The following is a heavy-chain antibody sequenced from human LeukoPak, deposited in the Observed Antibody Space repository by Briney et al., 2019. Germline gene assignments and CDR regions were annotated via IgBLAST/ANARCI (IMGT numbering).Heavy chain of an antibody. CDR2: SYYGGST. D-gene: IGHD2-2*01. J-gene: IGHJ4*02. CDR1: GGYIDSITTTSFY. CDR3: ARVLRVAAMPYYFDY. Sequence: PSETLSLPCTVSGGYIDSITTTSFYWGWIRQPPGKGLEWIGSSYYGGSTYYNPSLTSRVTMSLDTSKNQFSLKLNSVTAADTAVYYCARVLRVAAMPYYFDYWGQGTLVTVSS. V-gene: IGHV4-39*07.